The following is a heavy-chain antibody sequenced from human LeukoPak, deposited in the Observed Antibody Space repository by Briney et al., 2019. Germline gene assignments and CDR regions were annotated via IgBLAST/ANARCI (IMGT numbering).Heavy chain of an antibody. J-gene: IGHJ4*02. V-gene: IGHV3-43D*03. CDR2: ISWDGGST. CDR3: AKDHGSSSYDNPFDY. Sequence: GGSLRLSCAASGFTFDDYAMHWVRQAPGKGLEWVSLISWDGGSTYYADSVKGRFTISRDNSKNSLYLQMNSLRAEDTALYYCAKDHGSSSYDNPFDYWGQGTLVTVSS. CDR1: GFTFDDYA. D-gene: IGHD3-22*01.